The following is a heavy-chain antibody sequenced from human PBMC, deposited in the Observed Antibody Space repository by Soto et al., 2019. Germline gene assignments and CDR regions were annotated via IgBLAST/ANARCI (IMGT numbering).Heavy chain of an antibody. D-gene: IGHD4-4*01. CDR2: VYFSGST. V-gene: IGHV4-59*08. J-gene: IGHJ1*01. CDR3: ASETSDYNIF. Sequence: QVQLPESGPGLVKPSETLSLTCTVSGGSISGYYWSWIRQPPGKGLEWIGNVYFSGSTNYNPSLKSRVTISTDTSMNQFSLKLRSVTAADTAVYFCASETSDYNIFWVQGTLVTVSS. CDR1: GGSISGYY.